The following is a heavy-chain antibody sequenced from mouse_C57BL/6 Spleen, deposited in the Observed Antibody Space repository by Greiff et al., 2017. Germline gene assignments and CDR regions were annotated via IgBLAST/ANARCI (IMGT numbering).Heavy chain of an antibody. CDR1: GYTFTSYW. J-gene: IGHJ2*01. CDR2: IDPNSGGT. Sequence: QVHVKQSGAELVKPGASVKLSCTASGYTFTSYWMHWVKQRPGRGLEWIGRIDPNSGGTKYTEKFKSKATLTVDKPSSTAYMQLSSLTSEDSAVYYCARGEELGRYVDYWGQGTTLTVSS. V-gene: IGHV1-72*01. D-gene: IGHD4-1*01. CDR3: ARGEELGRYVDY.